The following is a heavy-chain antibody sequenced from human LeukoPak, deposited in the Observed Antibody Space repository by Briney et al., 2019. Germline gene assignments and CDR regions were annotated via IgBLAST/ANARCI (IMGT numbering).Heavy chain of an antibody. CDR1: GLTGSHNY. CDR3: AFSKDGGNSASDY. J-gene: IGHJ4*02. CDR2: ISSFGSTI. D-gene: IGHD4-23*01. Sequence: GGSLRLSCAASGLTGSHNYVSWVRQAPGKGLEWVSFISSFGSTIYYADSVKGRFTISRDNAKNSLYLQMNSLRAEDTAVYYCAFSKDGGNSASDYWGQGTLVTVSS. V-gene: IGHV3-11*01.